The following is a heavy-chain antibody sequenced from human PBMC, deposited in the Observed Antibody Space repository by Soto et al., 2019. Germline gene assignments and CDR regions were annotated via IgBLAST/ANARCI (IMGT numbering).Heavy chain of an antibody. J-gene: IGHJ4*02. CDR2: ISYDGSNK. CDR3: ARWPLRGSGSYWYYFDY. Sequence: QVQLVESGGGVVQPGRSLRLSCAASGFTFSSYAMHWVRQAPGKGLEWVAVISYDGSNKYHADSVKGRFTISRDNSKNTLYLQMNSLRAEDTAVYYCARWPLRGSGSYWYYFDYWGQGTLVTVSS. V-gene: IGHV3-30-3*01. CDR1: GFTFSSYA. D-gene: IGHD3-10*01.